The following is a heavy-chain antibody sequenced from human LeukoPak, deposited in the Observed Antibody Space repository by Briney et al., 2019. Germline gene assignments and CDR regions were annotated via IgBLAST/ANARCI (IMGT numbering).Heavy chain of an antibody. CDR1: GFTFNNYA. CDR3: SKWGDYDVLTGYYDSDF. D-gene: IGHD3-9*01. J-gene: IGHJ4*02. V-gene: IGHV3-23*01. Sequence: GASLRLSCAASGFTFNNYAMSWVRQAPGKGLEWVSAILGSGRSAYYADSVKGRFTISRDNSKNSLFLQMNSPRVEDTALYYCSKWGDYDVLTGYYDSDFWGRGTLVTVSA. CDR2: ILGSGRSA.